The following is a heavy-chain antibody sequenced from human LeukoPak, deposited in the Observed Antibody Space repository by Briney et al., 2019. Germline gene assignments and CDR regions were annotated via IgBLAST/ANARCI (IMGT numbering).Heavy chain of an antibody. V-gene: IGHV3-48*03. CDR2: LSSSGSTI. CDR1: GFTYRSYE. CDR3: GGRLGRLAY. J-gene: IGHJ4*02. Sequence: GGSLRLSCEASGFTYRSYEMNWVRQARGKRLEWGSYLSSSGSTIYYADSVKGRFTTSRDNAKNSLYLQLNSLRAKDTAAYYCGGRLGRLAYWGQGTLVTVSS.